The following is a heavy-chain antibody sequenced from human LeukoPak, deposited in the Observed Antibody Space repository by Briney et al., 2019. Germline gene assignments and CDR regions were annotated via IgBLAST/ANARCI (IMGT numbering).Heavy chain of an antibody. CDR1: GFTFSSYS. D-gene: IGHD2-2*01. J-gene: IGHJ5*02. V-gene: IGHV3-48*04. CDR3: ARDGESGVKVPAANWFDP. Sequence: GGSLRLSCAASGFTFSSYSMNWVRQAPGKGLGWVSYISSSGSTIYYADSVKGRFTISRDNAKNSLYLQMNSLRAEDTAVYYCARDGESGVKVPAANWFDPWGQGTLVTVSS. CDR2: ISSSGSTI.